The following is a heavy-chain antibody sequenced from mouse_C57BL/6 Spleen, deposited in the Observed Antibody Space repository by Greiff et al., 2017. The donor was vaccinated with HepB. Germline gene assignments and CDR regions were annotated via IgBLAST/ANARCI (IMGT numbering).Heavy chain of an antibody. D-gene: IGHD2-2*01. J-gene: IGHJ3*01. CDR1: GFTFSDYY. CDR2: INYDGSST. Sequence: DVKLVESEGGLVQPGSSMKLSCTASGFTFSDYYMAWVRQVPEKGLEWVANINYDGSSTYYLDSLKSRFIISRDNAKNILYLQMSSLKSEDTATYYCARVGYDAFAYWGQGTLVTVSA. V-gene: IGHV5-16*01. CDR3: ARVGYDAFAY.